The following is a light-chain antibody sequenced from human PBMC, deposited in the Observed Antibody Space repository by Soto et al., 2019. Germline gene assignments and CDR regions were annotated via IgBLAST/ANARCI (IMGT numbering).Light chain of an antibody. J-gene: IGKJ4*01. V-gene: IGKV1-39*01. CDR2: GAS. CDR1: QSISRY. CDR3: QESYSSPVT. Sequence: IRMTNSPSSLSASVGDRVTITCRTSQSISRYLNWYEQKPGRAPKLLIYGASTLESGVPSRFSGSGSGTDFTLTINNLQPEDFASYFCQESYSSPVTFGGGTKVDIK.